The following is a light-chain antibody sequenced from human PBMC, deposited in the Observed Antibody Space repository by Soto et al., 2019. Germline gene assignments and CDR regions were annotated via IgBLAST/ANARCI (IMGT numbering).Light chain of an antibody. CDR3: CSYAGSSTSPYV. CDR2: EGS. V-gene: IGLV2-23*01. CDR1: SSDVGSYNL. Sequence: QSVLTQPASVSGSPGQSITISCTGTSSDVGSYNLVSWYQQHPGKAPKLMIYEGSKRPSGASNRFSGSKSGNTASLTISGLQAEDEADYYCCSYAGSSTSPYVFGTGTKVTVL. J-gene: IGLJ1*01.